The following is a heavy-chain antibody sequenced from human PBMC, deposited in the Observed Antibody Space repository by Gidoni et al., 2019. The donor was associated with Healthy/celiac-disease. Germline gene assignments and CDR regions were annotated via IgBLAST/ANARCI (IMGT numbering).Heavy chain of an antibody. J-gene: IGHJ6*02. D-gene: IGHD1-7*01. CDR2: INPNSGGT. CDR3: ARDQNNWNYDYYYGMDV. CDR1: GYTFTGSY. Sequence: QVQLVQSGAEGKKPGASVKVSCKASGYTFTGSYMHWVRQAPGQGLEWMGWINPNSGGTNYAQKFQGRVTMTRDTSISTAYMELSRLRSDDTAVYYCARDQNNWNYDYYYGMDVWGQGTTVTVSS. V-gene: IGHV1-2*02.